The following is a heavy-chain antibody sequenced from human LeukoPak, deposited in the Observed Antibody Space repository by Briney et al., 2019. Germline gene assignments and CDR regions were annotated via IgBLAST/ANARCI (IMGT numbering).Heavy chain of an antibody. CDR3: AKMARYCSSTSCRGSLYMDV. Sequence: GRSLRLSCAASGFTFSSYGMHWVRQAPGKGLEWVAVISYDGSNKYYADSVKGRFTISRDNSKNTLHLQMNSLRAEDTAVYYCAKMARYCSSTSCRGSLYMDVWGKGTTVTVSS. D-gene: IGHD2-2*01. J-gene: IGHJ6*03. CDR2: ISYDGSNK. V-gene: IGHV3-30*18. CDR1: GFTFSSYG.